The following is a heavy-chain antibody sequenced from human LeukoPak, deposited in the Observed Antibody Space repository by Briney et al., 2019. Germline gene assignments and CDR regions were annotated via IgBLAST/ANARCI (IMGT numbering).Heavy chain of an antibody. Sequence: ASVLVSCKASGYTFTGYYMHWVRQAPGQGLEWMGWINPNSGGTNYAQKFQGRVTMTRDTSISTAYMELSRLRSDDTAVYYCARAPDYGDLGYFDLWGRGTLVTVSS. CDR2: INPNSGGT. J-gene: IGHJ2*01. CDR3: ARAPDYGDLGYFDL. CDR1: GYTFTGYY. D-gene: IGHD4-17*01. V-gene: IGHV1-2*02.